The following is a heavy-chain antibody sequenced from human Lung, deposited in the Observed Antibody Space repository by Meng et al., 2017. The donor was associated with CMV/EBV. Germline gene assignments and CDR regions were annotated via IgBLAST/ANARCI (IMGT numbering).Heavy chain of an antibody. CDR1: GYTFRHYG. J-gene: IGHJ4*02. D-gene: IGHD1-26*01. CDR2: IAAYNGNT. Sequence: XVXVSXXGSGYTFRHYGISWVRQAPGQGLEWMGWIAAYNGNTNFAQNFQSRVTLTTDTSTSTAYMELRSLTSNDTAMYYCATDSRSSHSGSYYYFDNWGQGXLVTVSS. CDR3: ATDSRSSHSGSYYYFDN. V-gene: IGHV1-18*01.